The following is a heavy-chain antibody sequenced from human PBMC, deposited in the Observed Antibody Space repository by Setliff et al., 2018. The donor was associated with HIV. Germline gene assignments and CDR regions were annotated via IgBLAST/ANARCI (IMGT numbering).Heavy chain of an antibody. J-gene: IGHJ6*03. CDR2: IYYSGST. CDR3: ARCYYNFWSGYPLDYMDV. CDR1: GGSISNYY. V-gene: IGHV4-59*08. Sequence: SETLSLTCTVSGGSISNYYWSWIRQPPGKGLEWIGYIYYSGSTNYNPSLKSRVTISVDTSKNQFSLKLSSVTAADTAVYYCARCYYNFWSGYPLDYMDVWGKGTTVTVSS. D-gene: IGHD3-3*01.